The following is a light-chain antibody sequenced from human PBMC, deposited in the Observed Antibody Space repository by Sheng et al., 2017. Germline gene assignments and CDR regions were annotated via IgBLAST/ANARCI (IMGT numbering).Light chain of an antibody. CDR2: DVS. J-gene: IGLJ3*02. CDR1: SSDVGSSNL. CDR3: TSYTSSVTVV. Sequence: QSALTQPASVSGSPGQSITISCTGTSSDVGSSNLVSWYQQYPGKAPKVIIYDVSGRPSGVSNRFSGSKSGNTASLTISGLQAEDEADYYCTSYTSSVTVVFGGGTKLTVL. V-gene: IGLV2-14*02.